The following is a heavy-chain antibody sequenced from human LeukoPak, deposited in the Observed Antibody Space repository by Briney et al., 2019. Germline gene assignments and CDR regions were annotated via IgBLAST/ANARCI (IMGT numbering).Heavy chain of an antibody. D-gene: IGHD4-23*01. CDR3: ARGLDYGGPRDAFDI. Sequence: PGGSLRLSCAASGFTVSSNYMSWVRQAPGKGLEWVSVIYNGGSTYYADSVKGRFTISRDNSKNTLYLQMNSLRAEDTAVYYCARGLDYGGPRDAFDIWGQGTMVTVSS. CDR2: IYNGGST. J-gene: IGHJ3*02. CDR1: GFTVSSNY. V-gene: IGHV3-66*01.